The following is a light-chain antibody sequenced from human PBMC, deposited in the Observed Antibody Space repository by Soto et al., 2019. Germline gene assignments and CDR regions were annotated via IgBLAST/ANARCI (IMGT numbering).Light chain of an antibody. V-gene: IGLV2-14*01. CDR2: GVT. J-gene: IGLJ3*02. Sequence: QSALTQPASVSGSPGQSITISCTGSNSDIGGYNSVSWYQQHPGKAPKLLIFGVTNRPSGVSDRFSGSKSGNTASLTISALQAEDEADYYCSSYTTSRTLVFGGGTKLTVL. CDR3: SSYTTSRTLV. CDR1: NSDIGGYNS.